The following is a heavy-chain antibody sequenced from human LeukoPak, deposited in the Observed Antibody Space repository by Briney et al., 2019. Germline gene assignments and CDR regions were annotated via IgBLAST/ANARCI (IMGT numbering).Heavy chain of an antibody. V-gene: IGHV4-38-2*01. J-gene: IGHJ4*02. CDR1: GYSISSGYY. CDR3: ARPSDSSGYSLPGFDY. Sequence: SETLSLTCAVSGYSISSGYYWGWIRQPPGKGLEWIGRIYHSGSTYYNPSLKSRVTISVDASKNQFSLKLSSVTAADTAVYYCARPSDSSGYSLPGFDYWGQGTLVTVSS. D-gene: IGHD3-22*01. CDR2: IYHSGST.